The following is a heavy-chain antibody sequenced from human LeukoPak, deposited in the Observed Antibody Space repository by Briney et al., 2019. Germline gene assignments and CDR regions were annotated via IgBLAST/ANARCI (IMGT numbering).Heavy chain of an antibody. D-gene: IGHD6-19*01. Sequence: GGSLRLSCAAPGFTLSSYWMSWVRQAPGKGLEWVANIKQDGSEKYYVDSVKGRFTISRDNAKNSLFLQMNSLRGEDTAVYYCARDKVGGSMAGSNFDYWGQGTLVTVSS. CDR2: IKQDGSEK. CDR3: ARDKVGGSMAGSNFDY. V-gene: IGHV3-7*01. CDR1: GFTLSSYW. J-gene: IGHJ4*02.